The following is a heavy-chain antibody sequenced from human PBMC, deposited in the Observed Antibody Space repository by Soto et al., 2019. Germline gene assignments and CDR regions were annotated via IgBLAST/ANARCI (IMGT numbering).Heavy chain of an antibody. Sequence: GESLKISCKGSGYSFTSYWIGWVRQMPGKGLEWMGIIYPGDSDTRYSPSFQGQVTISADKSISTAYLQWSSLKASDTAMYYCARRAAAGTNYYYYMDVWGKGTTVTVSS. CDR1: GYSFTSYW. CDR3: ARRAAAGTNYYYYMDV. D-gene: IGHD6-13*01. J-gene: IGHJ6*03. CDR2: IYPGDSDT. V-gene: IGHV5-51*01.